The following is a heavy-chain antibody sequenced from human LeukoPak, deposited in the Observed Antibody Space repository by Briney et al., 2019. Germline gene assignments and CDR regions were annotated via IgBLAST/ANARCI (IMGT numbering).Heavy chain of an antibody. CDR3: TRAMENRVAHGFDV. J-gene: IGHJ3*01. CDR1: GGSFSGYY. CDR2: INHSGST. V-gene: IGHV4-34*09. Sequence: SETLSLTCAVYGGSFSGYYWSWIRQPPGKGLEWIGEINHSGSTNYNPSLKSGVAISVETSKNQFSLKLNSVTAADTAVYYCTRAMENRVAHGFDVWGQGTMVTVSS. D-gene: IGHD3-10*01.